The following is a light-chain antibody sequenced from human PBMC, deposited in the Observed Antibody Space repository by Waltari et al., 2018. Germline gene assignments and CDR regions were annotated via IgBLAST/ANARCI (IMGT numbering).Light chain of an antibody. J-gene: IGLJ2*01. Sequence: QSVLTQSASVSGSPGQSITISCTGTSGDVGAHNYVSWYQQHPGKAPQLLIYDVSKRPSGVSNRISASKSGNTASLTISGLQAEDEAHYYCNSYTSSTNVVFGGGTKLTVL. CDR2: DVS. V-gene: IGLV2-14*03. CDR3: NSYTSSTNVV. CDR1: SGDVGAHNY.